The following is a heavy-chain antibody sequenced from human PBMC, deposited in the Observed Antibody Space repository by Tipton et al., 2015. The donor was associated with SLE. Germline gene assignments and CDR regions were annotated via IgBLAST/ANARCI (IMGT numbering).Heavy chain of an antibody. J-gene: IGHJ4*02. D-gene: IGHD3-3*01. CDR2: MYGSGSPT. Sequence: TLSLTCTVSGDSLSTNCWNWIRQPAGKGLEWIGRMYGSGSPTHYNPSLESRVTMSVDTSQKQFSLKLTSVTAAATAVYYCARIRPGHGDPFDFWGQGALVTVSS. CDR1: GDSLSTNC. CDR3: ARIRPGHGDPFDF. V-gene: IGHV4-4*07.